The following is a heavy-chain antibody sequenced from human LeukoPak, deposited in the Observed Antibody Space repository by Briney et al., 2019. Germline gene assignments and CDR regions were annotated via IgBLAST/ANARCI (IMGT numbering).Heavy chain of an antibody. CDR2: ISWDGGST. CDR1: GFTFDDYS. V-gene: IGHV3-43*01. J-gene: IGHJ4*02. D-gene: IGHD1-14*01. CDR3: AKDNLRKLTSEYYFDS. Sequence: GGSLRLSCTASGFTFDDYSMHCVRQPPGKGLEWVSLISWDGGSTFYAESVKGRFTISRDNNKNSLYLQMNSLRTEDTALYYCAKDNLRKLTSEYYFDSWGQGTLVSVSS.